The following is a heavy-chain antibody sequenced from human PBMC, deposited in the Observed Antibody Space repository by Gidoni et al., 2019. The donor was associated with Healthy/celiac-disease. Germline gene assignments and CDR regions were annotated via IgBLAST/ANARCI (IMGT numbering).Heavy chain of an antibody. CDR3: AKDWSAYSSGWTIFDY. D-gene: IGHD6-19*01. J-gene: IGHJ4*02. CDR1: GFTFSSSA. Sequence: EVQLLVSGGGLVQPGGALRLSWSASGFTFSSSAMTWVRQAPGKGMEWGLAISGSGGSKYYADYVKGRFTIARDNSKNTLYLQMNSLRAEDTAVYYCAKDWSAYSSGWTIFDYWGQGTLVTVSS. V-gene: IGHV3-23*01. CDR2: ISGSGGSK.